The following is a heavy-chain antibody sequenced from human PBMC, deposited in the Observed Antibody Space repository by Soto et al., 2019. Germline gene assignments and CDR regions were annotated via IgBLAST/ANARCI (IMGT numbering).Heavy chain of an antibody. Sequence: SETLSLTCTVSGGSISSGDYYWSWIRQPPGKGLEWIGYIYYSGSTYYNPSLKSRVTISVDTSKNQFSLKLSSVTAADTAVYYCARDRDYGDYVGAFDIWGQGTMVTVSS. CDR3: ARDRDYGDYVGAFDI. V-gene: IGHV4-30-4*01. CDR2: IYYSGST. CDR1: GGSISSGDYY. D-gene: IGHD4-17*01. J-gene: IGHJ3*02.